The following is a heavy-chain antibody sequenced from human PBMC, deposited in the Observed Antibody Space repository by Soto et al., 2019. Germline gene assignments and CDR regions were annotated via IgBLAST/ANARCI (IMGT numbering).Heavy chain of an antibody. Sequence: QVQLQESGPGLVNPSETLSLTCTVSSGSVTSSTSSWAWVRQPPGKGLHWIGTIFYGHGTYYNPSLESRVTISLDTSKIQFSLELTSVTAADTAVYYCARQPTGYPNWFDAWGRGILVIVSS. CDR2: IFYGHGT. CDR1: SGSVTSSTSS. J-gene: IGHJ5*02. D-gene: IGHD3-9*01. CDR3: ARQPTGYPNWFDA. V-gene: IGHV4-39*01.